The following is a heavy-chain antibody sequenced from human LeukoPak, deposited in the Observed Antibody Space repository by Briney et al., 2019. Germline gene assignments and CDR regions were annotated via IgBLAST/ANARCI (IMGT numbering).Heavy chain of an antibody. Sequence: GGSLRLSCAASGFSFNSYAMSWVRQAPGKGLEWISAITDSGGDTYHADSVKGRFTISRDNSKNTLFLQMNSLRVEDTAVYYCAKGSRSSRPYYFDYWGQGTLVTVSS. V-gene: IGHV3-23*01. J-gene: IGHJ4*02. CDR1: GFSFNSYA. D-gene: IGHD6-6*01. CDR3: AKGSRSSRPYYFDY. CDR2: ITDSGGDT.